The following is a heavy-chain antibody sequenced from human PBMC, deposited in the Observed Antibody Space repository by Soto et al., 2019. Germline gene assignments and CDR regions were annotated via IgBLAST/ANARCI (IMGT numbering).Heavy chain of an antibody. Sequence: ASVKVSCKASGYTFTSYAMHWVRQAPGQRLEWMGWINASGGNTNYAQKFQGRVTMTRDTSTSTVYMELSSLRSEDTAVYYCARDVGSSDYDILTGYHQNWFDPWGQGTLVTVSS. CDR2: INASGGNT. J-gene: IGHJ5*02. CDR1: GYTFTSYA. D-gene: IGHD3-9*01. CDR3: ARDVGSSDYDILTGYHQNWFDP. V-gene: IGHV1-3*01.